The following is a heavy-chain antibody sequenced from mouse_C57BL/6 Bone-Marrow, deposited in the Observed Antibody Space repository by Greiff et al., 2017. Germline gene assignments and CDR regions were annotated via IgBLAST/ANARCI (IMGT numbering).Heavy chain of an antibody. CDR3: ARWLYYYEDY. Sequence: QVQLKQPGAELMKPGASVKLSCKATGYTFTGYWIEWVKQRPGHGLEWIGEILPGSGSTNYNVKFKGKATFTADTSSNTAYMQLSSLTTEDSAIYYCARWLYYYEDYWGQGTTLTVSS. J-gene: IGHJ2*01. CDR1: GYTFTGYW. D-gene: IGHD1-1*01. CDR2: ILPGSGST. V-gene: IGHV1-9*01.